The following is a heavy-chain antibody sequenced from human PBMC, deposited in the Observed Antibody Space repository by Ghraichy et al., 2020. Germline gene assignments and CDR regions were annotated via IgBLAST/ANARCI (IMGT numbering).Heavy chain of an antibody. D-gene: IGHD4-17*01. V-gene: IGHV3-23*01. Sequence: GKSLNISCAASGFAFDNFAMNWVRQAPGRGLEWVSAISGGGGDTFYADSVRGRFTISRDNAKDTLYLQMRGLRAEDAAVYFCAKAASPTVTTFFRAPPYYFDNWGQGTLVTVSS. J-gene: IGHJ4*02. CDR3: AKAASPTVTTFFRAPPYYFDN. CDR2: ISGGGGDT. CDR1: GFAFDNFA.